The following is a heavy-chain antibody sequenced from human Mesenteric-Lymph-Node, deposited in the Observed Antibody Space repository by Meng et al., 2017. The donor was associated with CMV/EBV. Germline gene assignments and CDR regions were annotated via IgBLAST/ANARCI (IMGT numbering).Heavy chain of an antibody. Sequence: GGSLRLSCKGSGYSFTSYWIGWVRQMPGKGLEWMGIIYPTDSDSRYSPSFQGQVTISADKSISTAYLQWSSLKASDTAMYYCARGYCSSTTCYPSYWGQGTLVTVSS. V-gene: IGHV5-51*01. J-gene: IGHJ4*02. CDR2: IYPTDSDS. D-gene: IGHD2-2*01. CDR1: GYSFTSYW. CDR3: ARGYCSSTTCYPSY.